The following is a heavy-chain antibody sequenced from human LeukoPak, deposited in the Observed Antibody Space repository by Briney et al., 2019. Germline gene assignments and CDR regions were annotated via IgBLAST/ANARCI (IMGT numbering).Heavy chain of an antibody. D-gene: IGHD3-16*01. J-gene: IGHJ6*02. CDR3: AKDRGEATYYYYGMDV. CDR1: GFTFSSYG. V-gene: IGHV3-30*18. Sequence: GRSLRLSCAASGFTFSSYGIHWVRQAPGKGLEWVAVISYDGSNKYYADSVKGRFTISRDNSKNTLYLQMNSLRAEDTAVYYCAKDRGEATYYYYGMDVWGQGTTVTVSS. CDR2: ISYDGSNK.